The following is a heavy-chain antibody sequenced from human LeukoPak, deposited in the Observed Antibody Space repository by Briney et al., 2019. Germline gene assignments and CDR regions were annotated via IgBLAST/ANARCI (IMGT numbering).Heavy chain of an antibody. CDR2: ISRGGDDI. Sequence: PGGSLRLSCAASGFTFSSYSMNWGRQAPGKGLEWVSVISRGGDDIYYADSVKGRFTISRDNSKSTLYLQMNGLRAEDTAVYYCAKSSTPPNCRSLDYWGQGTLATVSS. CDR3: AKSSTPPNCRSLDY. J-gene: IGHJ4*02. CDR1: GFTFSSYS. D-gene: IGHD1-1*01. V-gene: IGHV3-23*01.